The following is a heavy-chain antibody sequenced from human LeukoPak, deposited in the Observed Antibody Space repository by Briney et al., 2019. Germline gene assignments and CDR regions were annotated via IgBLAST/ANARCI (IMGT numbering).Heavy chain of an antibody. D-gene: IGHD2-2*01. CDR3: ARFTSSFDY. J-gene: IGHJ4*02. Sequence: GGSLRLSCAASGFTFSSYWMTWVRQAPGKGLEWVANIKQDGSEKYYVDSVKGRFTISRDNANNALYLQMNSLRAEDTAVYYCARFTSSFDYWGQGTLVTVSS. CDR1: GFTFSSYW. V-gene: IGHV3-7*04. CDR2: IKQDGSEK.